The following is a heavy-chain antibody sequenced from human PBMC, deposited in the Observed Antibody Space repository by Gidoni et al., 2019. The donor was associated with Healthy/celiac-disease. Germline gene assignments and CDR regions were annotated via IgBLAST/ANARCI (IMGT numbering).Heavy chain of an antibody. D-gene: IGHD3-3*01. Sequence: QVQLVQSGAEVKKPGSSVTVSCQASGGTFSSYSSSWVRQAPGQGLEWMGGIIPIFGTANYAQKFQGRVTITADESTSTAYMELSSLRSEDTAVYYCARRGVTIFGVVIVYYGMDVWGQGTTVTVSS. V-gene: IGHV1-69*01. CDR1: GGTFSSYS. CDR2: IIPIFGTA. J-gene: IGHJ6*02. CDR3: ARRGVTIFGVVIVYYGMDV.